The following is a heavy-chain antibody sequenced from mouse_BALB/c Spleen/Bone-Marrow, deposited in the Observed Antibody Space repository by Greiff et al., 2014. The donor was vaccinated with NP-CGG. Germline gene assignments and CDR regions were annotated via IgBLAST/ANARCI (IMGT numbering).Heavy chain of an antibody. V-gene: IGHV1S81*02. CDR3: ARSDGYYPYYYAMDY. D-gene: IGHD2-3*01. CDR1: GYTFTSYW. CDR2: INPSNGRT. J-gene: IGHJ4*01. Sequence: VQLQQSGAELVKPGASVKLSCKASGYTFTSYWMHWVKQRPGQGLEWIGEINPSNGRTNYNEKFKSKATLTVDKSPSTAYMQLSSLTSEDSAVYYCARSDGYYPYYYAMDYWGQGTSVTVSS.